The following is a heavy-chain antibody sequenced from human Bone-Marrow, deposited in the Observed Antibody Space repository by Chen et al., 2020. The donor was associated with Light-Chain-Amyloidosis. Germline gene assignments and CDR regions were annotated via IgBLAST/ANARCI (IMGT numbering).Heavy chain of an antibody. CDR3: AREDCSSNNCPFDY. V-gene: IGHV3-7*01. CDR1: GFTFSKYW. D-gene: IGHD2-2*01. Sequence: EVLLVKSGGGLVQPGGSLRLSCEASGFTFSKYWLTWVRQAPGEGLEWVANIKEDGSTRYYADSVKARFTISRDNAKNSLFLQMDSLRAEDTAVYYCAREDCSSNNCPFDYWGQGILVTVSS. J-gene: IGHJ4*02. CDR2: IKEDGSTR.